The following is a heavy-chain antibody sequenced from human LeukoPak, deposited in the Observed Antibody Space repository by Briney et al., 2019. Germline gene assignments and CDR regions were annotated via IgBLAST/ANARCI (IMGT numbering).Heavy chain of an antibody. D-gene: IGHD4-17*01. CDR3: ARGEDGTGDYRPTYFDS. CDR2: IYYSGST. V-gene: IGHV4-39*07. Sequence: SETLSLTCTVSGGSISSSSYYCAWIRQPPGKGLEWIGTIYYSGSTYYNPSLKSRVTISVDTSKNQFSLKLSSVTAADTAVYYCARGEDGTGDYRPTYFDSWGQGTLVTVSS. J-gene: IGHJ4*02. CDR1: GGSISSSSYY.